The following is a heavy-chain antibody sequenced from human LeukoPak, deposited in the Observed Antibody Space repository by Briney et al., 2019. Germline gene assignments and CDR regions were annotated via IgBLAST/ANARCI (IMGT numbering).Heavy chain of an antibody. V-gene: IGHV3-74*03. CDR3: TRDTGYSFDY. J-gene: IGHJ4*02. Sequence: HPGGSLRLSCIASGFALSGYSMHWVRQVPGKGLLWVSRINRDGSTTTYADSVKGRFTISRDIAKNTLYLQMNSLRAEDTAVFYCTRDTGYSFDYWGQGTLVTVSS. CDR2: INRDGSTT. CDR1: GFALSGYS. D-gene: IGHD2-15*01.